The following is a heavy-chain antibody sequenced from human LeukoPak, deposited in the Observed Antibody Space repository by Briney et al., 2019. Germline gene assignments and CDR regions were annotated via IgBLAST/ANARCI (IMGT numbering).Heavy chain of an antibody. Sequence: GGSLRLSCAASGFTFSSYAMTWVRQAPGKGLEYVSAISGSGGGTYYADSVKGRFTIFRDNSKNTLYLQMNSLRAEDTAVYYCAKDAGYRGYDCYFDYWGQGTLVTVSS. CDR2: ISGSGGGT. CDR1: GFTFSSYA. CDR3: AKDAGYRGYDCYFDY. D-gene: IGHD5-12*01. J-gene: IGHJ4*02. V-gene: IGHV3-23*01.